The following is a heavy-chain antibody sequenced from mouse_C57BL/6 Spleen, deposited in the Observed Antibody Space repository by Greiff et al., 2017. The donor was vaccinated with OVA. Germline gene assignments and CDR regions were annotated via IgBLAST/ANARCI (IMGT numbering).Heavy chain of an antibody. V-gene: IGHV1-82*01. CDR1: GYAFSSSW. CDR3: ARSGGFDY. J-gene: IGHJ2*01. Sequence: VQLQQSGPELVKPGASVKISCKASGYAFSSSWMNWVKQRPGKGLEWIGRIYPGAGDTNYNGKFKGKATLTADKSSSTAYMQLSSLTSEDSAVYFCARSGGFDYWGQGTTLTVSS. D-gene: IGHD3-1*01. CDR2: IYPGAGDT.